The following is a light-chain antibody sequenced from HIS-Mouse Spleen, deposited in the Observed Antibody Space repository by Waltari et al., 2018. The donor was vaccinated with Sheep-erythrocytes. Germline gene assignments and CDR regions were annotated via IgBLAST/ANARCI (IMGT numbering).Light chain of an antibody. Sequence: DIVMTQSPLSLSVTPGEPASISCRSSQSLLHSNGYNYSDGYLQKPGQSPQLLIYLGSNRASGVPDRFSGSGSGTDFTLKISRVEAEDVGVYYCMQALQTPPYTFGQGTKLEIK. V-gene: IGKV2-28*01. CDR3: MQALQTPPYT. CDR2: LGS. CDR1: QSLLHSNGYNY. J-gene: IGKJ2*01.